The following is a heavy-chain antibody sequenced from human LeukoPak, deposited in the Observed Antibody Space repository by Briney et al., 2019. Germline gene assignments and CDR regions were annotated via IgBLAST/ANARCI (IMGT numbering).Heavy chain of an antibody. Sequence: PGGSLRLSCAASGFSVSSDYMTWVRQAPGKGLEWVSVIYSGGSTYYADSVKGRFTISRDNSKNTLYLQMNNVRVEDTAVYFCARYHTALNYWGQGTLVT. J-gene: IGHJ4*02. D-gene: IGHD5-18*01. CDR1: GFSVSSDY. CDR2: IYSGGST. CDR3: ARYHTALNY. V-gene: IGHV3-53*01.